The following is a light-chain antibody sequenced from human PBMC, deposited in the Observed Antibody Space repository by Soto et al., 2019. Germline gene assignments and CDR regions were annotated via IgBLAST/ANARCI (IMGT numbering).Light chain of an antibody. V-gene: IGKV1-5*01. CDR2: DAS. CDR1: QSIYIW. CDR3: QQYNSYSWT. Sequence: DIQMTQSPSTLSASVGDRVTITCRASQSIYIWLAWYQQKPGKAPKLLIYDASSLESGVPSRFSGSGSGTEFTLTISSLQPDDFATFYCQQYNSYSWTFGQGTKVDIK. J-gene: IGKJ1*01.